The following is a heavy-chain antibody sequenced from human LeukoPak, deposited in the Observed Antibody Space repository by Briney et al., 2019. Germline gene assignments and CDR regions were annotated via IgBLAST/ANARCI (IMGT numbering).Heavy chain of an antibody. CDR3: AKGTYYYDSSGYYSLDYYYGMDV. J-gene: IGHJ6*02. D-gene: IGHD3-22*01. Sequence: GGFLRLSCAASGITFTSYGMHWVRQAPGKGLEWVAVISNDGSSKFYANSVKGRFTISRDNSKTTLYLQMNSLRAEDTAVYYCAKGTYYYDSSGYYSLDYYYGMDVWGQGTTVTVSS. V-gene: IGHV3-30*18. CDR1: GITFTSYG. CDR2: ISNDGSSK.